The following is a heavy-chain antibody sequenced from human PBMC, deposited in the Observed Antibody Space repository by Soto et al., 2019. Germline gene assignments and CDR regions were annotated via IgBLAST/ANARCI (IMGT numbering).Heavy chain of an antibody. V-gene: IGHV3-7*01. CDR3: ARDLGEIKFYYYGMHV. J-gene: IGHJ6*02. CDR1: GFTFSSYW. D-gene: IGHD3-10*01. Sequence: GGSLRLSCAASGFTFSSYWMTWVRQAPGKGLEWVANINQDGSDRYYVDSVKGRFTISRDNAKNSLFLQMNSLTAEDTAVYYCARDLGEIKFYYYGMHVWGQGTTLTVSS. CDR2: INQDGSDR.